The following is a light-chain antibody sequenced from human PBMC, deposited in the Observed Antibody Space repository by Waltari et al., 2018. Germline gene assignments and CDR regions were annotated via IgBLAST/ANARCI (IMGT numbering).Light chain of an antibody. CDR3: QQSYNSPWT. CDR2: AAS. CDR1: QTINNY. J-gene: IGKJ1*01. Sequence: IQMTQSPSSLSASVGDRVTITCRTSQTINNYVNWYQQKPGKAPNLLIYAASILQSGVPTRFSGTGAGTNFTLTIGSLQSEDFATYYCQQSYNSPWTFGQGTKVEI. V-gene: IGKV1-39*01.